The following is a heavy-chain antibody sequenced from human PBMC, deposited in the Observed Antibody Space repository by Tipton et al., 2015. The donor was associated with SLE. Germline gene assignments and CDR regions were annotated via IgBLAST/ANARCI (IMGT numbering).Heavy chain of an antibody. D-gene: IGHD7-27*01. V-gene: IGHV4-30-2*01. CDR3: ARGRGGITGDENAFDI. J-gene: IGHJ3*02. Sequence: TLSLTCAVSGGSISSGGYSWSWIRQPPGKGLGWIGEINHSGSTNYNPSLKSRVTISVDTSKNQFSLKLSSVTAADTAVYYCARGRGGITGDENAFDIWGQGTMVTVSS. CDR2: INHSGST. CDR1: GGSISSGGYS.